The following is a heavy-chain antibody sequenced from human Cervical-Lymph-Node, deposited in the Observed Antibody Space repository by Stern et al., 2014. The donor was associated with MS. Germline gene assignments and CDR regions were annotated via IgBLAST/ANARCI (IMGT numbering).Heavy chain of an antibody. V-gene: IGHV3-21*01. CDR2: ISSSSSYI. D-gene: IGHD3-22*01. J-gene: IGHJ4*02. CDR1: GFTFSRYS. CDR3: ARELGYYDSSGFPAPFDY. Sequence: EMQLVESGGGLVKPGGSLRLSCAASGFTFSRYSMNWVRQAPGKGLEWVSSISSSSSYIYYADSVKGRYTISRDNAKNSLYLQMNSLRAEDTAVYYCARELGYYDSSGFPAPFDYWGQGTLVTVSS.